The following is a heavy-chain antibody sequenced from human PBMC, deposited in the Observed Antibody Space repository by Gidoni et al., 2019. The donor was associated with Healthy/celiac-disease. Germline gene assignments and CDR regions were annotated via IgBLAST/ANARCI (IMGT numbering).Heavy chain of an antibody. CDR1: GFTFDDYA. D-gene: IGHD2-8*01. J-gene: IGHJ2*01. V-gene: IGHV3-9*01. Sequence: EVQLVESGGGLVQPVRSLRLSCAASGFTFDDYAMHWVRQAPGKGLEWVSGSSWNSGSIGYADSVKGRFTISRDNAKNSLYLQMNSLRAEDTALYYCAKSAVIGLYYWYFDLWGRGTLVTVSS. CDR3: AKSAVIGLYYWYFDL. CDR2: SSWNSGSI.